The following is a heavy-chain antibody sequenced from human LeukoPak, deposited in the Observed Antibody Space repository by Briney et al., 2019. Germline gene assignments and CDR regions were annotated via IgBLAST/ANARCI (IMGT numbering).Heavy chain of an antibody. D-gene: IGHD1-26*01. Sequence: GGSLRLSCAASGFAFDDYAMHWVRHAPGKGLEWVSCISWNSGSIGYADSVKGRFTISRDNAKNSLYLQMNSLRAEDTALYYCAKGTSGSYIGWFDPWGQGTLVTVSS. CDR1: GFAFDDYA. V-gene: IGHV3-9*01. CDR3: AKGTSGSYIGWFDP. CDR2: ISWNSGSI. J-gene: IGHJ5*02.